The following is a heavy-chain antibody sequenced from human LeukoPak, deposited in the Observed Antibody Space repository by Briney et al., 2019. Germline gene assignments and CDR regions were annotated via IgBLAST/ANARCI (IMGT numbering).Heavy chain of an antibody. CDR3: ARDYADYVGNFLFGY. V-gene: IGHV3-23*01. CDR1: GFTFNNYA. D-gene: IGHD4-17*01. CDR2: ISGGGETT. J-gene: IGHJ4*02. Sequence: GGSLRLSCAASGFTFNNYAMNWVRQAPGKGLEWVSSISGGGETTYYADSAKGRFTISRDNSQNTLYLQMNSLRAEDTAVYYCARDYADYVGNFLFGYWGQGTLVTVSP.